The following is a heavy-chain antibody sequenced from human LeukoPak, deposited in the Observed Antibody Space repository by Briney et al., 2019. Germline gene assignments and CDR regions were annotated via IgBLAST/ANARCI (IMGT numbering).Heavy chain of an antibody. Sequence: GGSLRLSCAASGFTFSSYGMHWVRQAPGKGLEWVAVIWYDGSNKYYADSVKGRFTISRDNSKNTLYLQMNSLRAEDTAVYYCARKQQWIQYAFDIWGQGTMVTVSS. J-gene: IGHJ3*02. CDR2: IWYDGSNK. D-gene: IGHD5-18*01. CDR3: ARKQQWIQYAFDI. V-gene: IGHV3-33*01. CDR1: GFTFSSYG.